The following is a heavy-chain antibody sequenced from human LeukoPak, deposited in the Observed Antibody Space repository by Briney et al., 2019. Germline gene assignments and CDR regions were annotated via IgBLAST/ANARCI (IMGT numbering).Heavy chain of an antibody. CDR2: VSKSGEST. CDR3: AKFSGVVHYLYYMDV. D-gene: IGHD3-3*01. CDR1: GFSFTTYA. J-gene: IGHJ6*03. V-gene: IGHV3-23*01. Sequence: GGSLRPSCAASGFSFTTYAMSWVRQAPGKGLEWVSGVSKSGESTDYADSVKSRFTISRDNSKNMLYVQMNSLRAEDTAIYYCAKFSGVVHYLYYMDVWGKGTTVTVSS.